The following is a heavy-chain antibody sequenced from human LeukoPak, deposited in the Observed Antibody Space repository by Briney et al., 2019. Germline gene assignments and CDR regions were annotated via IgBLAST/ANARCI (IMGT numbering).Heavy chain of an antibody. Sequence: SVKVSCKASGGTFSSYAISWVRQAPGQGLEWTGGIIPIFGTANYAQKFQGRVTITADESTSTAYMELSSLRSEDTAVYYCARGDTAMVTGFDYWGQGTLVTVSS. D-gene: IGHD5-18*01. CDR2: IIPIFGTA. J-gene: IGHJ4*02. CDR1: GGTFSSYA. CDR3: ARGDTAMVTGFDY. V-gene: IGHV1-69*13.